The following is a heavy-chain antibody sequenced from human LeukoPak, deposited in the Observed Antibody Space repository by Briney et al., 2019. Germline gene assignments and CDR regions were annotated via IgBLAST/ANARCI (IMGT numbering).Heavy chain of an antibody. CDR1: GFTFSIYA. J-gene: IGHJ4*02. CDR3: ASRQVGATTNYFGY. D-gene: IGHD1-26*01. Sequence: GGSLRLSCAASGFTFSIYAMNWVRQAPGKGLEWVSYISGSGSTISYADSVKGRFTISRDNAKNSLYLQMNSLRDEDTAVYYCASRQVGATTNYFGYWGQGTLVTVSS. CDR2: ISGSGSTI. V-gene: IGHV3-48*02.